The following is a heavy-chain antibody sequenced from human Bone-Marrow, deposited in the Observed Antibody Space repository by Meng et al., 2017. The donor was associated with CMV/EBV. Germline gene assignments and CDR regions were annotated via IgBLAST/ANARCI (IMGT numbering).Heavy chain of an antibody. J-gene: IGHJ6*01. V-gene: IGHV3-23*03. CDR2: IYSGGSST. D-gene: IGHD6-13*01. CDR1: GFTFSSYA. CDR3: AKDLAADDYYYGMDV. Sequence: GGSLRLSCTASGFTFSSYALNWVRQAPGKGLEWVSIIYSGGSSTYYADSVKGRFTISRDNSKTTLYLQMNSLRVEDTAVYYCAKDLAADDYYYGMDVWGQGPTVTVSS.